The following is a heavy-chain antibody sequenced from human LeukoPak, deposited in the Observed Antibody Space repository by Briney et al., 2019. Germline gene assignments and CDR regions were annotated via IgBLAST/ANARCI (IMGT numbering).Heavy chain of an antibody. Sequence: GGSLRLSCAASGFTFDDYAMHWVRQAPGKGLEWVSGISWNSGSIGYADSVKGRFTISRDNAKNSLYLQMNSLRAEDTAVYYCAKSLGVDYWGQGTLVTVSS. CDR3: AKSLGVDY. V-gene: IGHV3-9*01. CDR1: GFTFDDYA. CDR2: ISWNSGSI. J-gene: IGHJ4*02.